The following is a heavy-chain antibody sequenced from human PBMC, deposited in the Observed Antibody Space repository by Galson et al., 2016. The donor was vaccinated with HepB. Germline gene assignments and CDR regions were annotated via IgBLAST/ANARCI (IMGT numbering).Heavy chain of an antibody. CDR1: GFTFDDYV. Sequence: SLRLSCADSGFTFDDYVMHWVRQVPGKGLEWVSGWKSSEINYADSVKGRFTISRDNTKKSLYLQMNSLRAEDTAVYYCAKAKGTTGTHYYGMDVWGKGTTVTVSS. V-gene: IGHV3-9*01. CDR2: WKSSEI. CDR3: AKAKGTTGTHYYGMDV. D-gene: IGHD1-1*01. J-gene: IGHJ6*04.